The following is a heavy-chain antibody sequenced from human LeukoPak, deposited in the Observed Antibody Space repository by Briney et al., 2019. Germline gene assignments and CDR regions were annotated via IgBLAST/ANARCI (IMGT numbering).Heavy chain of an antibody. CDR2: IYPGDSDT. J-gene: IGHJ4*02. CDR3: ARQYGSGSYWSDY. V-gene: IGHV5-51*01. D-gene: IGHD3-10*01. CDR1: GYIFTNYW. Sequence: GESLKISCKASGYIFTNYWIGWVRQMPGKGLEWMGIIYPGDSDTRYSPSFQGQVTVSADKSISTAYLQWSSLEASDTAMYYCARQYGSGSYWSDYWGQGTLVTVSS.